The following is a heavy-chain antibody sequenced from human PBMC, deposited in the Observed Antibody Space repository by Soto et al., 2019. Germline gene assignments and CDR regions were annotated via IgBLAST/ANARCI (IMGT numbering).Heavy chain of an antibody. V-gene: IGHV3-30*18. Sequence: PGGSLRLSCAASGFTFSSYGMHWVRQAPGKGLEWVAVISYDGSNKYYADSVKGRFTISRDNSKNTLYLQMNSLRAEDTAVYYCAKDQITVYYDFWSGPGGGMDVWGQGTTVTAP. CDR1: GFTFSSYG. J-gene: IGHJ6*02. D-gene: IGHD3-3*01. CDR2: ISYDGSNK. CDR3: AKDQITVYYDFWSGPGGGMDV.